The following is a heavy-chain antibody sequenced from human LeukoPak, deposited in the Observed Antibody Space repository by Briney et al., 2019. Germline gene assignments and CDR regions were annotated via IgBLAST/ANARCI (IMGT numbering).Heavy chain of an antibody. V-gene: IGHV4-59*01. D-gene: IGHD3-10*01. CDR2: IYYSGST. Sequence: PSETLSLTCTVSGGSIGSYYWSWIRQPPGKGLEWIGYIYYSGSTNYNPSLKSRVTISVDTSKNQFSLKLSSVTAADTAVYYCARDGAYYFDYWGQGTLVTVSS. CDR1: GGSIGSYY. CDR3: ARDGAYYFDY. J-gene: IGHJ4*02.